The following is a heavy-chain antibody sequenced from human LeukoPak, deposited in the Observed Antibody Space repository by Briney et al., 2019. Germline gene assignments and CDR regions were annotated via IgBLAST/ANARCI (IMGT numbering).Heavy chain of an antibody. D-gene: IGHD3-22*01. Sequence: SGTLSLTCTVSGNSISSDDWWTWVRQPPGRGLEWIGEIYHRGSTNYNPSLKSRVTISIDKSRNQFSLMLSSVTAADTAVYYCARRQYYDSTGYFDYWGQGTLVTVSS. V-gene: IGHV4-4*02. CDR3: ARRQYYDSTGYFDY. J-gene: IGHJ4*02. CDR2: IYHRGST. CDR1: GNSISSDDW.